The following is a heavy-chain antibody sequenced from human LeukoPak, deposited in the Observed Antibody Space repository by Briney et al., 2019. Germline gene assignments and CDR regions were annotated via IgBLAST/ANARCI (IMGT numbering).Heavy chain of an antibody. CDR2: ISAYNGNT. CDR1: GYTFTSYG. J-gene: IGHJ6*03. CDR3: ARASVAGYCSGGSCYSVYYYYYYKDV. Sequence: ASVKVSCKASGYTFTSYGISWVRQAPGQGLEWMGWISAYNGNTNYAQKLQGRVTMTTDTSTSTAYMELRSLRSDDTAVYYCARASVAGYCSGGSCYSVYYYYYYKDVWGKGTTVTVSS. D-gene: IGHD2-15*01. V-gene: IGHV1-18*01.